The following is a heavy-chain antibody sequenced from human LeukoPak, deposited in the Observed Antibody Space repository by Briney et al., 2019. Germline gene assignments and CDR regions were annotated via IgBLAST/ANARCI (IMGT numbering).Heavy chain of an antibody. D-gene: IGHD4-17*01. CDR1: GLTFTDAW. V-gene: IGHV3-23*01. CDR2: ISAGSGNT. J-gene: IGHJ5*01. Sequence: GGSLRLSCAASGLTFTDAWMTWVRQVPGKGLEWVSTISAGSGNTYYAASVKGRFTISRDNSKNTLYLQMNSLRAEDTALYYCAKGGESGRGNPRVDWFDSCGQGTLVAVSS. CDR3: AKGGESGRGNPRVDWFDS.